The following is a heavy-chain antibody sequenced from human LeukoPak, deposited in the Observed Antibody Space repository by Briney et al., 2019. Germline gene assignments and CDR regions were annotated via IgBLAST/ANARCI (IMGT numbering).Heavy chain of an antibody. CDR3: ARDARDGVGHAEY. CDR2: IYSGGST. J-gene: IGHJ4*02. CDR1: GFTVSSNY. V-gene: IGHV3-53*01. Sequence: RGSLRLSCAASGFTVSSNYMIWVRQAPGKGLEWVSVIYSGGSTYYADSVKGRFTISRDNSKSTLYLRMNSLRAEDTAVYYCARDARDGVGHAEYWGQGTLVTVSS.